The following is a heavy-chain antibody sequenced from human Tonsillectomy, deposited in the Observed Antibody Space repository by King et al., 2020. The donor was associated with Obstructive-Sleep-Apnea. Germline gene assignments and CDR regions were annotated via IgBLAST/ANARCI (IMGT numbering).Heavy chain of an antibody. CDR3: AKAGYCSSTSCSNWFDP. CDR2: ISGSGGST. J-gene: IGHJ5*02. CDR1: GFTFSSYA. D-gene: IGHD2-2*01. Sequence: VQLVESGGGLVQPGGSLRLSCAASGFTFSSYAMSWVRQAPGKGLEWGAAISGSGGSTYYADSVKGRFTISRDNSKNTLYLQMNSLRAEDTAVYYCAKAGYCSSTSCSNWFDPWGQGTLVTVSS. V-gene: IGHV3-23*04.